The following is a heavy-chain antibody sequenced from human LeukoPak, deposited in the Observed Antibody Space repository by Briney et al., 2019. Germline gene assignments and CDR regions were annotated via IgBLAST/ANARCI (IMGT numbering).Heavy chain of an antibody. D-gene: IGHD3-3*01. CDR1: GFTFGNAW. Sequence: GGSLRLSCAASGFTFGNAWMSWVRQAPGKGLEWVGRIKSKTDGGTTDYAAPVKGRFTISRDDSKNTLYLQMNSLKTEDTAVYYCTTSKRRYDFWSGYPHYFDYWGQGTLVTVSS. CDR2: IKSKTDGGTT. J-gene: IGHJ4*02. CDR3: TTSKRRYDFWSGYPHYFDY. V-gene: IGHV3-15*01.